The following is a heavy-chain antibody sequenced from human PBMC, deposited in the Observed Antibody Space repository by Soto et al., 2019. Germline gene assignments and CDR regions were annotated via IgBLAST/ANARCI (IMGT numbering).Heavy chain of an antibody. CDR2: IYPGNSDT. J-gene: IGHJ4*02. Sequence: EVQLVQSGAEVKKSGESLKISCKGSGYTFITYWIAWVRQMPGKGLEWMGIIYPGNSDTRYSPSFQGQVTISADKSISTAYLQWSSLKASDTAMYYCVRRDGDYYGSGSYYHWGQGTLVTVSS. CDR3: VRRDGDYYGSGSYYH. V-gene: IGHV5-51*01. CDR1: GYTFITYW. D-gene: IGHD3-10*01.